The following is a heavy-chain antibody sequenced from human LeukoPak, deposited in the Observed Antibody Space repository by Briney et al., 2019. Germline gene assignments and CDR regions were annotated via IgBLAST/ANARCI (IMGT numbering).Heavy chain of an antibody. V-gene: IGHV3-23*01. J-gene: IGHJ6*02. CDR1: GFTFSGYA. CDR2: ISGSGGST. Sequence: GGSLRLSCAASGFTFSGYAMSWVRQAPGKGLEWVSAISGSGGSTYYADSVKGRFTISRDNSKNTLYLQMNSLRAEDTAVYYCAKVEPNYYYYGMDVWGQGTTVTVSS. D-gene: IGHD1-26*01. CDR3: AKVEPNYYYYGMDV.